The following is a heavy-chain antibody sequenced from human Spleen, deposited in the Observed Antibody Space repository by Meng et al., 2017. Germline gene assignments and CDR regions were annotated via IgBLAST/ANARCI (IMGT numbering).Heavy chain of an antibody. Sequence: QGHLQQWWAGLLKPSETRSRTCVVSGGSFSDYYWSWIRQPPGKGLEWIGEINHSGSTNYNPSLESRATISVDTSQNNLSLKLSSVTAADSAVYYCARGPTTMAHDFDYWGQGTLVTVSS. CDR1: GGSFSDYY. V-gene: IGHV4-34*01. CDR3: ARGPTTMAHDFDY. J-gene: IGHJ4*02. D-gene: IGHD4-11*01. CDR2: INHSGST.